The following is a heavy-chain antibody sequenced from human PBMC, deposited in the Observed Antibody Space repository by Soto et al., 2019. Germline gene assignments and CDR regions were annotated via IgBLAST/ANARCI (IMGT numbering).Heavy chain of an antibody. CDR1: GGSISSYY. Sequence: SETLCLTCTVSGGSISSYYWSWIRQPPGKGLEWIGYIYYSGSTNYNPSLKSRVTISVDTSKNQFSLKLSSVTAADTAVYYCAGTPYCGGDSLAADGPKFDYWGQGTLVTVSS. V-gene: IGHV4-59*01. CDR3: AGTPYCGGDSLAADGPKFDY. CDR2: IYYSGST. J-gene: IGHJ4*02. D-gene: IGHD2-21*02.